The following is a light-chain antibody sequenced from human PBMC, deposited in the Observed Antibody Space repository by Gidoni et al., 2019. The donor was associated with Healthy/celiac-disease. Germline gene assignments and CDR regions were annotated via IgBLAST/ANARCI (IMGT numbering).Light chain of an antibody. CDR3: QQYNSPRCS. CDR1: QSVSSN. J-gene: IGKJ2*04. Sequence: TQSPATLSVSPGERATLSCRASQSVSSNLAWYQQKPGQAPRLLIYGASTRATGIPARFSGSGSGTEFTLTISSLQSEDFAVYYCQQYNSPRCSFGQGTKLEIK. CDR2: GAS. V-gene: IGKV3-15*01.